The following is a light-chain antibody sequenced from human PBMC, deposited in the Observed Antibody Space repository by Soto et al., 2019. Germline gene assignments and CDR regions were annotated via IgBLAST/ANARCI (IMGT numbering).Light chain of an antibody. CDR1: SSNIGNNY. Sequence: SVLTQPPSVSAAPGQKVTISCSGSSSNIGNNYVSWYQQLPGTAPKLLIYDNNKRPSGIPDRFSGSKSGTSATLGITGLQTGDEADYYCGTWDSSLGAYVFGTGTKLTVL. V-gene: IGLV1-51*01. CDR3: GTWDSSLGAYV. CDR2: DNN. J-gene: IGLJ1*01.